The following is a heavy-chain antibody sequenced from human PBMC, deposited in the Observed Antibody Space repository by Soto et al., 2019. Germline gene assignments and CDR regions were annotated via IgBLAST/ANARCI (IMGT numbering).Heavy chain of an antibody. D-gene: IGHD6-19*01. Sequence: EEQLLESGGGLVQPGGSLRLSCAASGFTFSDYAMSWVRQAPGKGLEWVSSISVSGGRTYYTDSVKGRFTISRDNSKNTVYLQMNTLRAEDTAVYYCAKDERWLPTDFWGQGTLVTVSS. V-gene: IGHV3-23*01. CDR2: ISVSGGRT. J-gene: IGHJ4*02. CDR3: AKDERWLPTDF. CDR1: GFTFSDYA.